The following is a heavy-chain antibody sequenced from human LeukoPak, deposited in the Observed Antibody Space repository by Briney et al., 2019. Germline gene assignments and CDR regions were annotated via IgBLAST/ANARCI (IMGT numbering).Heavy chain of an antibody. CDR2: IWYDGSNK. CDR3: ARAQQLRYYMDV. CDR1: GFTFSSYG. J-gene: IGHJ6*03. Sequence: PGRSLRLSCAASGFTFSSYGMHWVRQAPGKGLEWVAVIWYDGSNKYYADSVKGRFTISRDNSKNTLYLQMNSLRAEDTAVYYCARAQQLRYYMDVWGKGTTVTVSS. D-gene: IGHD6-13*01. V-gene: IGHV3-33*01.